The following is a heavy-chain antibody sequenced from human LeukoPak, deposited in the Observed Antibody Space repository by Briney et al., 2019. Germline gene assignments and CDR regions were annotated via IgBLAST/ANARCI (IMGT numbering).Heavy chain of an antibody. CDR2: ISESSNTI. Sequence: GGSLRLSCVASGYSFTTYDMNWVRQSPGKGLEWVSHISESSNTIHYADSVKGRFTISRDNARRSLYLQMNSLRAEDTGVYYCARXCGXASCYDTPDFDCWGQGTLVTVAS. CDR1: GYSFTTYD. CDR3: ARXCGXASCYDTPDFDC. V-gene: IGHV3-48*01. D-gene: IGHD2-2*01. J-gene: IGHJ4*02.